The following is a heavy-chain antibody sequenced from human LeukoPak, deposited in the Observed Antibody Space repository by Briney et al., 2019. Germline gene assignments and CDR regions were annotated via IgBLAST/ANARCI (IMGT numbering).Heavy chain of an antibody. J-gene: IGHJ4*02. CDR2: IYYTGST. CDR1: GGSVSDYY. CDR3: ASRKLGNDY. Sequence: SETLSLTCTVPGGSVSDYYWSWIRQSPGKGLEWIGYIYYTGSTSYNPSLRSRVTMSADTSKNQFSLKLSSVTAADTAVYYCASRKLGNDYWGQGTLVTVSS. V-gene: IGHV4-59*02. D-gene: IGHD7-27*01.